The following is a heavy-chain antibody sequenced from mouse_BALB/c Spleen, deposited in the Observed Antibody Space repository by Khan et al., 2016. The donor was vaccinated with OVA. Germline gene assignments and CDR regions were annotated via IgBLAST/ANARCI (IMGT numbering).Heavy chain of an antibody. V-gene: IGHV14-3*02. J-gene: IGHJ2*01. CDR1: GYNFKDTY. Sequence: EVKLEVSGAELAKPGATVKLSCTASGYNFKDTYMHWLKQWPEQGLEWIGRIDPPNGNTKYDQKFKGKATLTADTSSNTAYLQLSSLTSEDAAVYCGTGMAKKWGQGTTLTVSS. CDR2: IDPPNGNT. CDR3: TGMAKK.